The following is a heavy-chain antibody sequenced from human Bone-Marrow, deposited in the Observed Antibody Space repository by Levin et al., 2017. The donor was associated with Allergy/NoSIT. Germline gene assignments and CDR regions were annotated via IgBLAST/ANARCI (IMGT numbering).Heavy chain of an antibody. V-gene: IGHV3-23*01. CDR2: ISGNIVNA. Sequence: PGGSLRLSCTGSGFIFSSYGMNWVRQAPGKGLEWVSGISGNIVNAYYADSVKGRFTVSRDNSKSTLYLQLSNLRVGDTAMYYCAKDRGFGSGTYGAFDFWGQGTMVTVSS. J-gene: IGHJ3*01. CDR3: AKDRGFGSGTYGAFDF. D-gene: IGHD3-10*01. CDR1: GFIFSSYG.